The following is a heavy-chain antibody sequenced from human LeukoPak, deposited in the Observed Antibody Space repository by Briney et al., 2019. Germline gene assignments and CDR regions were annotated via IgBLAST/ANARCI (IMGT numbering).Heavy chain of an antibody. CDR3: ARPEGYCSSTSCYGWFDP. D-gene: IGHD2-2*01. J-gene: IGHJ5*02. CDR1: GGSISSSSYY. V-gene: IGHV4-39*01. Sequence: PSETLSLTCTVSGGSISSSSYYWGWIRQPPGTGLEWIGSNSGSTYYNPSLKSRVTISVDTSKNQFSLKLSSVTAADTAVYYCARPEGYCSSTSCYGWFDPWGQGTLVTVSS. CDR2: NSGST.